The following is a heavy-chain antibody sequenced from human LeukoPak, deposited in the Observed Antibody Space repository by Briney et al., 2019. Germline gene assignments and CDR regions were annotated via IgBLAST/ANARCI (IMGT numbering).Heavy chain of an antibody. CDR1: GYTVTSYG. J-gene: IGHJ6*02. Sequence: GASVNVSCKATGYTVTSYGISWVRQAPGQGLEWMGWISAYNGNTNYAQKLQGRVTMTTDTSTSTAYMELRSLRSDDTAVYYCARERPQDSSGYYPVVPGGDYYYGMDVWGQGTTVTVSS. V-gene: IGHV1-18*01. CDR3: ARERPQDSSGYYPVVPGGDYYYGMDV. D-gene: IGHD3-22*01. CDR2: ISAYNGNT.